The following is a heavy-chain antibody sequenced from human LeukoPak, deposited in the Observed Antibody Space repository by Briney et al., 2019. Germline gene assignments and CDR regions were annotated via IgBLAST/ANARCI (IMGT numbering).Heavy chain of an antibody. J-gene: IGHJ4*02. Sequence: ASVKVSCKASGYTFTSYGISWVRQASGQGLEWMGWISAYNGNTNYAQKFQGRVTMTTDTSTSTAYMELRSLRSDDTAVYYCARDLRPFSGGSYFDYWGQGTLVTVSS. CDR3: ARDLRPFSGGSYFDY. D-gene: IGHD3-16*01. V-gene: IGHV1-18*01. CDR1: GYTFTSYG. CDR2: ISAYNGNT.